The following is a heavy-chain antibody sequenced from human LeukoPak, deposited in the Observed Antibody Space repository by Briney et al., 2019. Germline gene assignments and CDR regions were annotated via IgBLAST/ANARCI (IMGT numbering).Heavy chain of an antibody. CDR3: ARDPYYYDSSGYRDDAFDI. CDR2: ISSSSSYI. V-gene: IGHV3-21*01. D-gene: IGHD3-22*01. J-gene: IGHJ3*02. CDR1: GFTFSSCS. Sequence: SGGSLRLSCAASGFTFSSCSMNWVRQAPGKGLEWVSSISSSSSYIYYADSVKGRFTISRDNAKNSLYLQMNSLRAEDTAVYYCARDPYYYDSSGYRDDAFDIWGQGTMVTVSS.